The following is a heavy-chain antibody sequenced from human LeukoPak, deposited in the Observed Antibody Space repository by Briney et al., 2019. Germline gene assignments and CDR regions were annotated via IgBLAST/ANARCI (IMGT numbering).Heavy chain of an antibody. J-gene: IGHJ4*02. D-gene: IGHD2-15*01. CDR3: ARGSALLALSFDY. V-gene: IGHV1-69*13. CDR1: GGTFSSYA. CDR2: IIPIFCTA. Sequence: SVKVSCKASGGTFSSYAISWVRQAPGRGLEWMGGIIPIFCTANYAQKFQGRVTITADESTSTAYMELSSLRSEDTAVYYCARGSALLALSFDYWGQGTLVTVSS.